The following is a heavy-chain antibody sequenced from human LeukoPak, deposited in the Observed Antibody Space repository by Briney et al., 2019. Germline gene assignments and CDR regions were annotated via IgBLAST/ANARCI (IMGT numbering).Heavy chain of an antibody. D-gene: IGHD3-22*01. J-gene: IGHJ4*02. CDR2: IYYSGST. V-gene: IGHV4-59*12. Sequence: SETLSLTCTVSGGSISSYYWSWIRQPPGKGLEWIGYIYYSGSTNCNPSLKSRVTISVDTSKNQFSLKLSSVTAADTAVYYCARGGGYYYDSSGYSFDYWGQGTLVTVSS. CDR1: GGSISSYY. CDR3: ARGGGYYYDSSGYSFDY.